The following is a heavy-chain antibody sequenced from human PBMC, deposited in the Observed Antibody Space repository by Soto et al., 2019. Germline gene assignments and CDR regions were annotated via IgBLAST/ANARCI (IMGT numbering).Heavy chain of an antibody. V-gene: IGHV4-39*01. Sequence: SETLSLTCTVSGGSISSSSYYWGWIRQPPGKGLEWIGSIYYSGSTYYNPSLKSRVTISVDTSKNQFSLKLSPVTAADTAVYYCASLTRGTAISSAYYSRFDTWGQGTLVTVSS. CDR3: ASLTRGTAISSAYYSRFDT. J-gene: IGHJ5*02. D-gene: IGHD3-3*01. CDR1: GGSISSSSYY. CDR2: IYYSGST.